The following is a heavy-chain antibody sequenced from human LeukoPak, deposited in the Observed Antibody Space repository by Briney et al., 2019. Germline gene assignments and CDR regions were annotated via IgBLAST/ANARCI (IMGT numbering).Heavy chain of an antibody. CDR3: ARDPMTTVTTNAFDI. CDR2: IYYSGST. J-gene: IGHJ3*02. Sequence: SQTLSLTRTVSGGSISSGGYYWSWIRQHPGKGLEWIGYIYYSGSTYYNPSLKSRVTISVDTSKNQFSLKLSSVTAADTAVYYCARDPMTTVTTNAFDIWGQGTMVTVSS. CDR1: GGSISSGGYY. D-gene: IGHD4-17*01. V-gene: IGHV4-31*03.